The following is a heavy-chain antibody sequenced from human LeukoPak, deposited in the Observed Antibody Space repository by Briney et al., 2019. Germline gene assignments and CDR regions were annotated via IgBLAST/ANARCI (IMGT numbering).Heavy chain of an antibody. CDR1: GGSISSYY. D-gene: IGHD6-13*01. Sequence: SETLSLTCTVSGGSISSYYWNWIRQPPGKGLEWIGYIYSSGSTNYNPSLESRVTISVDTSKRQFSLKLSSVTAADTAVYYCARVGHIAAAGTYDYWGQGTLVTVSS. V-gene: IGHV4-59*08. J-gene: IGHJ4*02. CDR2: IYSSGST. CDR3: ARVGHIAAAGTYDY.